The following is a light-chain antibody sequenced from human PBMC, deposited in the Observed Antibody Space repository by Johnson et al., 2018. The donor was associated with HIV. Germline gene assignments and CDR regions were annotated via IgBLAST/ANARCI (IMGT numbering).Light chain of an antibody. CDR1: YSNIGNNY. CDR3: GTWDTSLSAGGV. V-gene: IGLV1-51*02. CDR2: ENS. Sequence: QSVLTQPPSVSAAPGQKVTISCSGSYSNIGNNYVSWYQQLPGTAPKLLIYENSKRPSGIPDRFSGSKSGTSATLGITGLQTGDEADYYCGTWDTSLSAGGVFGSGTKVTVL. J-gene: IGLJ1*01.